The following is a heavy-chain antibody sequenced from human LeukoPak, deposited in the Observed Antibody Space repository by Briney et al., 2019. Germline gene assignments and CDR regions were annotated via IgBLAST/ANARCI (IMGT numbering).Heavy chain of an antibody. V-gene: IGHV3-23*01. CDR1: GFTFSSYA. Sequence: GGSLRLSCAASGFTFSSYAMSWVRQAPGKGLEWVSAISGSGGSTYYADSVKGRFTISRDNSKNTLYLQMNSLRAEDTAVYYCAKVGAHDILTGYYYAFDYWGQGTLVTVSS. D-gene: IGHD3-9*01. J-gene: IGHJ4*02. CDR3: AKVGAHDILTGYYYAFDY. CDR2: ISGSGGST.